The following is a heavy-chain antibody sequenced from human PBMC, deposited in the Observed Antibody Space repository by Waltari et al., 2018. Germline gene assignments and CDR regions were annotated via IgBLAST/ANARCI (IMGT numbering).Heavy chain of an antibody. CDR2: IYYSGST. V-gene: IGHV4-39*07. D-gene: IGHD1-1*01. Sequence: QLQLQESGPGLVKPSETLSLTCTVSGGSISSSSYYWGWIRQPPGKGLEWIGSIYYSGSTYHHPSLKSRVTISVDTSKNQFSLKLSAVTAADTAVYYCARARQLERFDYWGQGTLVTVSS. CDR3: ARARQLERFDY. CDR1: GGSISSSSYY. J-gene: IGHJ4*02.